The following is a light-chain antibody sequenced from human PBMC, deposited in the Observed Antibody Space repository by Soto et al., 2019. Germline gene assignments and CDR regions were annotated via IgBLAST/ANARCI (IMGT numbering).Light chain of an antibody. Sequence: QSVLTQPASVSGSPGQSITISCTGTNSDVGGYNYVSWYQQHPGKAPKLMIFEVSYRPSGVSNRFSGSKSGNTASLTISGLQAEDEADYYCSSHTSSSSTLFGAGTQLTVL. V-gene: IGLV2-14*01. J-gene: IGLJ2*01. CDR2: EVS. CDR1: NSDVGGYNY. CDR3: SSHTSSSSTL.